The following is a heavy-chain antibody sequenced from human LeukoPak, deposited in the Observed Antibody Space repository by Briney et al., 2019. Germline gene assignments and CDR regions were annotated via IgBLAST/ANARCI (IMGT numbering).Heavy chain of an antibody. CDR1: GGSFSGHY. CDR2: INHSGST. D-gene: IGHD1-26*01. J-gene: IGHJ6*02. CDR3: ASQGSGSYFGYYYYYGMDV. Sequence: SETLSLTCAVYGGSFSGHYWSWIRQPPGKGLEWIGEINHSGSTNYNPSLKSRVTISVDTSKNQFSLKLSSVTAADTAVYYCASQGSGSYFGYYYYYGMDVWGQGTTVTVSS. V-gene: IGHV4-34*01.